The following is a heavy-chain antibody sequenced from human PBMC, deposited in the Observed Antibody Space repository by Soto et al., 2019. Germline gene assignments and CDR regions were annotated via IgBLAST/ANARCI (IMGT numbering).Heavy chain of an antibody. CDR3: ARDRGIFGVVVPSHYYYGMDV. CDR2: INHSGST. V-gene: IGHV4-34*01. D-gene: IGHD3-3*01. Sequence: SSETLSLTCAVYGGSFSGYYWSWIRQPPGKGLEWIGEINHSGSTNYNPSLKSRVTISVDTSKNQFSLKLSSVTAADTAVYYCARDRGIFGVVVPSHYYYGMDVWGQGTTVTVSS. J-gene: IGHJ6*02. CDR1: GGSFSGYY.